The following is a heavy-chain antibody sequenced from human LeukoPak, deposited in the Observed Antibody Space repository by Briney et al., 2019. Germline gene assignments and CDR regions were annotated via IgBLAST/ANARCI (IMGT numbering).Heavy chain of an antibody. CDR2: ISSSSSYI. CDR3: ARVRLGRNPPVDY. CDR1: GFTFSSYW. D-gene: IGHD7-27*01. V-gene: IGHV3-21*01. J-gene: IGHJ4*02. Sequence: GGSLRLSCAASGFTFSSYWMHWVRQAPGKGREWVSSISSSSSYIYYADSVKGRITISRDNAKNSLYLQMNTLRAEDTAVYYCARVRLGRNPPVDYWGQGTLVTDSS.